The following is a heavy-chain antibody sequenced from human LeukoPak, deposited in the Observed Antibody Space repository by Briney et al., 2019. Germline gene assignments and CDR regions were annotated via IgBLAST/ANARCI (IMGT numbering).Heavy chain of an antibody. CDR2: MYYSGST. Sequence: SETLSLTCTVSGGSISSSSYYWGWIRQPPGKGLEWIGSMYYSGSTYYNPSLKSRVTISVDTSKNQFSLKLSSVTAADTAVYYCARITGGSDFWSGSYFDYWGQGTLVTVSS. CDR1: GGSISSSSYY. D-gene: IGHD3-3*01. J-gene: IGHJ4*02. CDR3: ARITGGSDFWSGSYFDY. V-gene: IGHV4-39*01.